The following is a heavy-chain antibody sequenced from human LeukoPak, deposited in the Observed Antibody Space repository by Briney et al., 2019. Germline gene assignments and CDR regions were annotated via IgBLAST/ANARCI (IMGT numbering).Heavy chain of an antibody. CDR2: INTDGTTT. J-gene: IGHJ4*02. V-gene: IGHV3-74*01. CDR1: EFTFSSLW. Sequence: GGSLRLSCVVSEFTFSSLWMHWVRQAPGQGLVWVSRINTDGTTTNYADSVKGRFTISRDNAKNTLYLQMDSLRADDTAVYYCATAGNYRFDYWGQGTLVTVSS. CDR3: ATAGNYRFDY. D-gene: IGHD5-24*01.